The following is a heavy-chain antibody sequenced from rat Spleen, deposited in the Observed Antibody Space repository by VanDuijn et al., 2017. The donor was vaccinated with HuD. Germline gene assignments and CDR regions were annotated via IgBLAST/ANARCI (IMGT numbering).Heavy chain of an antibody. CDR1: GFTFSNYW. CDR3: TRDFPYYYSGDVPDY. Sequence: EVQLVESGGGLVQPGRSLKLSCVASGFTFSNYWMTWIRQTPGKGLEWIASIINTGGSTYYPDSVKGRFTISRDNAKSTLYLQMNSLRSEDTATYYCTRDFPYYYSGDVPDYWGQGVMVTVSS. J-gene: IGHJ2*01. D-gene: IGHD1-1*01. CDR2: IINTGGST. V-gene: IGHV5-31*01.